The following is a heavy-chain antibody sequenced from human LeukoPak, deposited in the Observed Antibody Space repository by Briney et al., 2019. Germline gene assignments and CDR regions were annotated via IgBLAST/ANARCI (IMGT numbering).Heavy chain of an antibody. CDR1: GFTFSSYW. CDR2: IKQDGSEK. CDR3: ARPLSSWSFGAFGY. J-gene: IGHJ4*02. V-gene: IGHV3-7*01. D-gene: IGHD6-13*01. Sequence: QAGGSLRLSCAASGFTFSSYWMSWVRQAPGKGLEWVANIKQDGSEKYYVDSVKGRFTISRDNAKDSLYLQMNSLRAEDTAVYYCARPLSSWSFGAFGYWGQGTLVTVSS.